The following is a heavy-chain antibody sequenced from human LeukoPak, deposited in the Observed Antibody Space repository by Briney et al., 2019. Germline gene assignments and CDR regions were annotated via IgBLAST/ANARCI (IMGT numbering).Heavy chain of an antibody. J-gene: IGHJ4*02. CDR1: GFTFSSYS. Sequence: HTGGSLRLSCAASGFTFSSYSMNWVRQAPGKGLEWVSYISSSSSTIYYADSVKGRFTISRDNAKNSLYLQMNSLGAEDTAVYYCARDMAGMDFDYWGQGTLVTVSS. CDR2: ISSSSSTI. D-gene: IGHD3-10*01. V-gene: IGHV3-48*01. CDR3: ARDMAGMDFDY.